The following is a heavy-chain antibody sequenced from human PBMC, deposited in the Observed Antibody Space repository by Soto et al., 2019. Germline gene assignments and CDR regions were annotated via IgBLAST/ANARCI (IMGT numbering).Heavy chain of an antibody. Sequence: SETLSLTCTVSGGSINSYYWSWIRQPPGRGLEWLAQIDSSGTTFYNSSLGSRVTISVDTSKNQFSLRLTSVTPADTAVYFCVRSPPRGSDCWGPGTLVTVSS. CDR1: GGSINSYY. CDR2: IDSSGTT. J-gene: IGHJ4*02. V-gene: IGHV4-59*06. CDR3: VRSPPRGSDC. D-gene: IGHD2-21*01.